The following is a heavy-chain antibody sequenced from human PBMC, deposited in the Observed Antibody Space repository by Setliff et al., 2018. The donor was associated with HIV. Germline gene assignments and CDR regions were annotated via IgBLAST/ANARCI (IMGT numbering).Heavy chain of an antibody. J-gene: IGHJ4*02. CDR2: ISSSGDT. V-gene: IGHV4-4*07. CDR3: ARFAGSSWVDY. D-gene: IGHD6-13*01. CDR1: GDSISSYY. Sequence: SETLSLTCTVSGDSISSYYWSWIRLPPGKGLEWIGSISSSGDTFYTPSLKNRVAISVETSKSLFSLNLNSATAADTAMYYCARFAGSSWVDYWGQGALVTVSS.